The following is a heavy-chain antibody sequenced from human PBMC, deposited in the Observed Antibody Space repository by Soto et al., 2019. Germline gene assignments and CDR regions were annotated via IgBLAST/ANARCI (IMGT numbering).Heavy chain of an antibody. CDR2: ITGAGRST. J-gene: IGHJ4*02. CDR1: GFTFSGHP. Sequence: GGPLSPSCPASGFTFSGHPMDWVRKAPGKGLVWVSRITGAGRSTDNADSVKGRFTISRDNAMNTLYLQMTSLRAEDTAVYFCARHADGSSSFWGQGTLVTVSS. D-gene: IGHD6-6*01. CDR3: ARHADGSSSF. V-gene: IGHV3-74*01.